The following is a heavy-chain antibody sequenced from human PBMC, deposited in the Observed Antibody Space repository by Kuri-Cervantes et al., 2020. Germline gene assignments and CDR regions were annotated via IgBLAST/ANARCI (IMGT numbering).Heavy chain of an antibody. D-gene: IGHD5-18*01. Sequence: SETLSLTCTVSGGSISSGDYYWSWIRQPPGKGLEWIGEINHSGSTNYNPSLKSRVTMSVDSSKNQFSLKLTSVTAADTAVYYCARDRLAMVVWGQGALVTVSS. CDR1: GGSISSGDYY. CDR2: INHSGST. J-gene: IGHJ4*02. V-gene: IGHV4-61*08. CDR3: ARDRLAMVV.